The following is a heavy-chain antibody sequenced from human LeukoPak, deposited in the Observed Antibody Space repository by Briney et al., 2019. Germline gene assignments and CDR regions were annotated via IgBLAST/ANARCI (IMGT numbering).Heavy chain of an antibody. D-gene: IGHD2-15*01. CDR3: ARPYCSGGDCLQYFDV. J-gene: IGHJ2*01. CDR2: MNPISGNT. V-gene: IGHV1-8*01. CDR1: GYTFTSYD. Sequence: ASVRVSCKASGYTFTSYDISWVRQATGQGLEWMEWMNPISGNTGYAQKFQGRVTMTRSTSISTAYMELSSLRSEDTAVYYCARPYCSGGDCLQYFDVWGRGTLITVSS.